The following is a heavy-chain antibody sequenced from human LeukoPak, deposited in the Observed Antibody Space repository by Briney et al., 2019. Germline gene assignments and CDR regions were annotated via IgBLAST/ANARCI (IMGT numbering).Heavy chain of an antibody. J-gene: IGHJ4*02. V-gene: IGHV3-30-3*01. CDR2: ISYDGSTK. Sequence: GSLRLSCAASGFSFSSYSMYWVRQAPGKGLEWVAVISYDGSTKDYADSVRGRFIISRDTSQNTLYLQMSSLRAEDTAVYYCAREVHLDGDRLDYWGQGTLVTVSS. CDR3: AREVHLDGDRLDY. CDR1: GFSFSSYS.